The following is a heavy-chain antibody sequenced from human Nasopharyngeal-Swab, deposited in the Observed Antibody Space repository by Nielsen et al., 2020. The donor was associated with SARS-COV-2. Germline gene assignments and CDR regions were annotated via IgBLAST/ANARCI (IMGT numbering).Heavy chain of an antibody. V-gene: IGHV1-2*02. Sequence: ASVNVSCKASGYSFTGYYLHWVRQAPGQGPEWVGSLNPNSGGPNYAQKFQGRVTLTLDTSINTAYMDLTSLRSDDTAVYYCAREIYYGWCSYYVDDAFDIWGQGTMVTVSS. J-gene: IGHJ3*02. CDR2: LNPNSGGP. D-gene: IGHD3-10*01. CDR1: GYSFTGYY. CDR3: AREIYYGWCSYYVDDAFDI.